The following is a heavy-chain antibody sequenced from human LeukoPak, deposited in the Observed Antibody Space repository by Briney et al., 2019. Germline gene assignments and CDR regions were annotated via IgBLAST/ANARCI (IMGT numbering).Heavy chain of an antibody. V-gene: IGHV1-69*15. CDR1: GGTFSSYA. J-gene: IGHJ5*02. CDR2: IIPIFGTA. Sequence: ASVKVSCKASGGTFSSYAISWVRQAPGQGLEWMGRIIPIFGTANYAQKFQGRVTITADESTSTAYMELSSLRSEDTAVYYCASHYGDYSNWFDPWGQGTLVTVSS. D-gene: IGHD4-17*01. CDR3: ASHYGDYSNWFDP.